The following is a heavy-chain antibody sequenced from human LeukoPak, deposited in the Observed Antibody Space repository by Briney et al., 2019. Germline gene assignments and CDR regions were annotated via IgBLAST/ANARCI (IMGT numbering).Heavy chain of an antibody. CDR3: ARVGSSGWRMFDY. CDR2: ISAYNGNT. Sequence: ASVKVSCKASGYTFTSYGISWVRQAPGQGLGWLGWISAYNGNTNYAQKLQGRVTMTTDTTTITAYMELRSLRSDDTDVYYCARVGSSGWRMFDYWGQGILVTVSS. J-gene: IGHJ4*02. D-gene: IGHD6-19*01. CDR1: GYTFTSYG. V-gene: IGHV1-18*01.